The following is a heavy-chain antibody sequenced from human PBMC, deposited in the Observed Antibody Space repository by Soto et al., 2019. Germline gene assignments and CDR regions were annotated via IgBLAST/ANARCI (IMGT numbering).Heavy chain of an antibody. J-gene: IGHJ3*02. CDR1: GFTFSSYA. Sequence: GGSLRLSCAASGFTFSSYAMSWVRQAPGKGLEWVSAISGSGGSTYYADSVKGRFTISRDNSKNTLYLQMNSLRAEDTAVYYCARVGRYFDWHDAFDIWGQGTMVTVSS. CDR2: ISGSGGST. CDR3: ARVGRYFDWHDAFDI. D-gene: IGHD3-9*01. V-gene: IGHV3-23*01.